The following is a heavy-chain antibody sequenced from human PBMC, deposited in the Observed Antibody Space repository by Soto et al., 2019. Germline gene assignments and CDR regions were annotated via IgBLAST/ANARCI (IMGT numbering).Heavy chain of an antibody. CDR1: GGSISSGDYY. J-gene: IGHJ4*02. D-gene: IGHD5-12*01. CDR3: ARDPAPDIVDTSGY. Sequence: SETLSLTCTVSGGSISSGDYYWSWIRQPPGKGLEWIGYIYYSGSTYYNPSLKSRVTISVDTSKNQFSLKLSSVTAADTAVYYCARDPAPDIVDTSGYWGQGTLVTVYS. CDR2: IYYSGST. V-gene: IGHV4-30-4*01.